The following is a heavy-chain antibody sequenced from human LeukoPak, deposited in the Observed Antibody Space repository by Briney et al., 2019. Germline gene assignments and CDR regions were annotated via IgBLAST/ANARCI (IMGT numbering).Heavy chain of an antibody. Sequence: PGGSLRLSCAASRFRFSTFPMSWVRQAPGKGLEWVSAISGSGGSTYYADSVKGRFTISRDNSKNTLYLQMNSLRAEDTAVYYCAKDRSQGRFDYWGQGTLVTVSS. CDR1: RFRFSTFP. CDR3: AKDRSQGRFDY. J-gene: IGHJ4*02. CDR2: ISGSGGST. V-gene: IGHV3-23*01.